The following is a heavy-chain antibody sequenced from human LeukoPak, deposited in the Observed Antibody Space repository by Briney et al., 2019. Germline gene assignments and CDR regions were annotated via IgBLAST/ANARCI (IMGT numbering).Heavy chain of an antibody. CDR1: GFTFSSYS. Sequence: GGSLRLSCAAPGFTFSSYSMNWVRQAPGKGLEWVSSISSSSSYIYYADSVKGRFTISRDNAKNSLYLQMNSLRAEDTAVYYCARVVFAYGGNSKRGYFDYWGQGTLVTVSS. CDR2: ISSSSSYI. J-gene: IGHJ4*02. V-gene: IGHV3-21*01. D-gene: IGHD4-23*01. CDR3: ARVVFAYGGNSKRGYFDY.